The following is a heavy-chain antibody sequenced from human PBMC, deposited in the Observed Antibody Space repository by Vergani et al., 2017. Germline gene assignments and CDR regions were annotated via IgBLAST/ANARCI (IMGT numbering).Heavy chain of an antibody. D-gene: IGHD3-22*01. V-gene: IGHV4-34*01. CDR2: INHSGST. CDR1: GGSFSGYY. CDR3: ARQVCITMIVVPKRTLYCYMDV. J-gene: IGHJ6*03. Sequence: QVQLQQWGAGLLKPSETLSLTCAVYGGSFSGYYWSWXRQPPGKGLEWIGEINHSGSTNYNPSLKSRVTISVDTSKNQFSLKLXSVTAADTAVYYCARQVCITMIVVPKRTLYCYMDVWGKGTTVTVSS.